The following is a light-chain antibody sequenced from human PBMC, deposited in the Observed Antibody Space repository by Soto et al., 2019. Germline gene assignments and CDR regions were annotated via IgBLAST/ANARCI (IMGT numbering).Light chain of an antibody. CDR2: DAS. CDR3: QQYHSYWT. V-gene: IGKV1-5*01. J-gene: IGKJ1*01. CDR1: QNINSW. Sequence: DIHMTNSPSTLSPSVGDTVTFTCRASQNINSWLAWYQQKPGKAPKLLIYDASSLESGVPQRFSGSGSGTEFTLTISSLQTDDFSTYYCQQYHSYWTFGQGTKVDIK.